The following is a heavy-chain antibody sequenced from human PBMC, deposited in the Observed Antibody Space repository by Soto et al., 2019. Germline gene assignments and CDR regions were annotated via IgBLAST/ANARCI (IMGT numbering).Heavy chain of an antibody. CDR1: GYTFTTSS. V-gene: IGHV1-18*01. CDR2: IRADNGNT. Sequence: GXSVKVSCKASGYTFTTSSISWVRQAPGQGLEWMGWIRADNGNTNYAQKLQDRVTMTTDTSTSTAYMELRSLRSDDTAVYYCARDRNSSPYWGQGTLVTVSS. D-gene: IGHD6-13*01. CDR3: ARDRNSSPY. J-gene: IGHJ4*02.